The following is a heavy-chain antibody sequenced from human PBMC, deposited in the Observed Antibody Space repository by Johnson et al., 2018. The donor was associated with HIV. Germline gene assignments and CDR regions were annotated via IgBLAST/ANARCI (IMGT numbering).Heavy chain of an antibody. Sequence: VQLVESGGGVVRPGGSLRLSCAASGFTFDNYGMSWVRQAPGKGLEWVSGINWNGGSTGYADSVKGLFTISRDNAKNSLYLQMNSLRVEDTALYYCAREIGYCSGGSCYLAFDFWGQGTMVTVSS. D-gene: IGHD2-15*01. CDR2: INWNGGST. V-gene: IGHV3-20*04. CDR1: GFTFDNYG. J-gene: IGHJ3*01. CDR3: AREIGYCSGGSCYLAFDF.